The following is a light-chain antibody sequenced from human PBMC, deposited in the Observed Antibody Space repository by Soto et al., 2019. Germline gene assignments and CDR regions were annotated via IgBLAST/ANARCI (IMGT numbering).Light chain of an antibody. CDR2: EAS. CDR3: QQRSNWA. V-gene: IGKV3-11*01. J-gene: IGKJ3*01. CDR1: RSITRF. Sequence: EVVLTQSPATLSLSPGERATLSCRTSRSITRFLAWYQLRPGQAPRLLISEASNRATGVPARVSGSASGTDFTVTVCSLEREDFAIYVCQQRSNWAFGPGTKLDIK.